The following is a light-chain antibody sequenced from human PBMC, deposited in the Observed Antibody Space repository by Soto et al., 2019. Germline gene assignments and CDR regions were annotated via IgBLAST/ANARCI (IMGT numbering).Light chain of an antibody. CDR1: QSVSSSY. J-gene: IGKJ1*01. CDR3: LQRSDWRT. Sequence: IVLTQSPGTLSLYPGERATLSCRASQSVSSSYLAWYQQKPGQAPRLLIYGASSRATGIPDRFSGSGSGTDFTLTISRLEPGDFAVYYCLQRSDWRTFGRGTKVDIK. CDR2: GAS. V-gene: IGKV3D-20*02.